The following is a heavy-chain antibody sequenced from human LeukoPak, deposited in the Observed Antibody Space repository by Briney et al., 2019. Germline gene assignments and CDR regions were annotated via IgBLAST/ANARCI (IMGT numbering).Heavy chain of an antibody. CDR2: ISGSGGST. Sequence: GGSLRLSCAASGFTFSSYAMSWVRQAPGKGLEWVSAISGSGGSTYYADSVKGRFTISRDNSKNTLYLQMNSLRAEDTAVYYCAKEAQIYDYVWGSYPRYFDYWAREPWSPSPQ. J-gene: IGHJ4*02. CDR3: AKEAQIYDYVWGSYPRYFDY. CDR1: GFTFSSYA. D-gene: IGHD3-16*02. V-gene: IGHV3-23*01.